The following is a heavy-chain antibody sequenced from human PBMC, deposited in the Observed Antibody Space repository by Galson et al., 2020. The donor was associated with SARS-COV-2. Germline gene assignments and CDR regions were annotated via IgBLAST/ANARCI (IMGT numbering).Heavy chain of an antibody. V-gene: IGHV4-61*02. CDR1: GDSISSRFYF. Sequence: TLSLTCTVSGDSISSRFYFWTWIRQPAGKGLEWIGRIYTTGTTSYNPSLKSRLTISLDTSKNQFSLKLNSVAAADTAVYYCAAEGVRGVKSWFDPWGQGTLVSVSS. D-gene: IGHD3-10*01. J-gene: IGHJ5*02. CDR2: IYTTGTT. CDR3: AAEGVRGVKSWFDP.